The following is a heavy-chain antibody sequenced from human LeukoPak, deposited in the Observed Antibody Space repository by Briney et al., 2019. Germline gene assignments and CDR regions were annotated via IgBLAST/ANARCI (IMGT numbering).Heavy chain of an antibody. D-gene: IGHD3-22*01. J-gene: IGHJ3*02. CDR3: ARTRRYYYDSSGYLDAFDI. CDR2: INPSGGST. CDR1: GYTFTGYY. V-gene: IGHV1-46*01. Sequence: GASVKVSCKASGYTFTGYYMHWVRQAPGQGLEWMGIINPSGGSTSYAQKFQGRVTMTRDMSTSTVYMELSSLRSEDTAVYYCARTRRYYYDSSGYLDAFDIWGQGTMVTVSS.